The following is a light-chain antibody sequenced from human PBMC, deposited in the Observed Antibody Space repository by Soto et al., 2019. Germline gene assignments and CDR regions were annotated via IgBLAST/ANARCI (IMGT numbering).Light chain of an antibody. Sequence: EIVLTHAPGTLSLSPGERATLSCRASQSVISTYVAWYQQKPGQAPRLLTYGASTRATGIPARFSGSGSGTEFTLTSSSLQSEDFAVYCCQQYNNWPRTFGQGTKVDIK. CDR1: QSVIST. CDR3: QQYNNWPRT. V-gene: IGKV3-15*01. J-gene: IGKJ1*01. CDR2: GAS.